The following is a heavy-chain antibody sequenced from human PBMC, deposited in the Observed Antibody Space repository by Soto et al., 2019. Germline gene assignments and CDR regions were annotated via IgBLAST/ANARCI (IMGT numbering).Heavy chain of an antibody. D-gene: IGHD6-13*01. J-gene: IGHJ4*02. CDR3: ARLYSSSWYYFDY. V-gene: IGHV4-59*01. CDR2: IYHSGST. Sequence: QVQLQESGPGLVKPSETLSLTCTVSGGSISSYYWSWIRQPPGKGLEWIGYIYHSGSTNYNPSLTSRVAISVDTSKNQFSLRLSSVTAADTAVYFCARLYSSSWYYFDYWGQGTLVTVSS. CDR1: GGSISSYY.